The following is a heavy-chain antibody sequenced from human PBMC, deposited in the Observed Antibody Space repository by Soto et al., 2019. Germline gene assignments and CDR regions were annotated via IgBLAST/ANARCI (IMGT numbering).Heavy chain of an antibody. Sequence: HPGGSLRLSCAASGLIFSNYKMHWVRQAPGKGLVWVSRINTDGSITDYADSVKGRFTVSRDNAKNTMYLQMNSLTADDTAVYYSERDTNGLHYPGQGTLVTVPS. CDR1: GLIFSNYK. V-gene: IGHV3-74*01. D-gene: IGHD2-8*01. CDR3: ERDTNGLHY. CDR2: INTDGSIT. J-gene: IGHJ4*02.